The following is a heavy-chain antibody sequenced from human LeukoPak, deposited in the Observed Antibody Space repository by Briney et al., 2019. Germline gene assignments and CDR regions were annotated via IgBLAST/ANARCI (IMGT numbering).Heavy chain of an antibody. Sequence: PGGSLRPSCAASGFTFSSYNMNWVRQAPGKGLEWISYISTSGSTIYHADSVKGRFTISRDNAKNSLYLQMNSLRAEDTAVYYCARPLRYSSTWYEDGFDIWGQGTMVTVSS. D-gene: IGHD6-13*01. J-gene: IGHJ3*02. V-gene: IGHV3-48*01. CDR2: ISTSGSTI. CDR1: GFTFSSYN. CDR3: ARPLRYSSTWYEDGFDI.